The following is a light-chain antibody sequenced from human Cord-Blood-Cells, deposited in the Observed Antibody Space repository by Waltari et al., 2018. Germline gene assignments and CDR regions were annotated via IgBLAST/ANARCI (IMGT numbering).Light chain of an antibody. CDR3: QQSYSTPYS. CDR1: QSISSY. V-gene: IGKV1-39*01. CDR2: AAS. J-gene: IGKJ2*03. Sequence: DIQMTQSPSSLSASVGDRVTITCRASQSISSYLNWYQQKPGNVPKLLIYAASSVQSGVPSRFSGSGSGTDFTLTISSLQPEDFAAYYCQQSYSTPYSFGQGTKLEIK.